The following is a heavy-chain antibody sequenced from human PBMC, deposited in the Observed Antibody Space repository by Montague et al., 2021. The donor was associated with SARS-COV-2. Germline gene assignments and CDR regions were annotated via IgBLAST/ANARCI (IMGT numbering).Heavy chain of an antibody. D-gene: IGHD3-16*01. Sequence: SETLSLTCTVSGGSISSDYWTWIRQPPGKGLEWIGFVYYRGNTYYNPSLRGRVTISVDTPSNHFSLTLSSVTAADTAIYYCARHYDHSSRVDSWGQGTLVTVSS. J-gene: IGHJ4*02. CDR3: ARHYDHSSRVDS. CDR1: GGSISSDY. CDR2: VYYRGNT. V-gene: IGHV4-59*08.